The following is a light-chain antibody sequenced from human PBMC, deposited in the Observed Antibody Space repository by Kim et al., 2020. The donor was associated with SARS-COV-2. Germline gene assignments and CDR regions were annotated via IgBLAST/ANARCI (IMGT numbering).Light chain of an antibody. Sequence: GQPITISCTRTSSNVGGYNFVSWYQHPPAKAPILMIYDVSTRPSGVSHRFSGSKSGNTASLTISGLQAEDEADYYCSSYTDDSTVIFGGGTQLTVL. CDR3: SSYTDDSTVI. CDR1: SSNVGGYNF. J-gene: IGLJ2*01. V-gene: IGLV2-14*03. CDR2: DVS.